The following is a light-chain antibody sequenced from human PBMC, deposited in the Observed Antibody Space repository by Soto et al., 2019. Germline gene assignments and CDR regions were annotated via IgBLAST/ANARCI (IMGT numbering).Light chain of an antibody. CDR1: DNDVGRYDY. Sequence: QSVLTQPPSASGSPGMSVTLSCSGTDNDVGRYDYVSWYRQHPGKAPKLLIYEVSKRPSGVPDRFSASKSGNTASLTVSGLQGEDEADYYCMSYVGGNSVAFGGGTQLTVL. V-gene: IGLV2-8*01. J-gene: IGLJ2*01. CDR3: MSYVGGNSVA. CDR2: EVS.